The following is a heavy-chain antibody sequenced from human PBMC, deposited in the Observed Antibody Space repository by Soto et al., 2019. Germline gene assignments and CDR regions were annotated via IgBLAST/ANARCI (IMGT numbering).Heavy chain of an antibody. Sequence: PGGSLRLSCAASGFTFSSYGMHWVRQAPGKGLEWVAVIWYDGSNKYYADSVKGRFTISRDNSKNTLYLQMNSLRAEDTAVYYCARGSVHSSSDYYYYYGMDVWGQGTTVTVSS. J-gene: IGHJ6*02. D-gene: IGHD6-6*01. V-gene: IGHV3-33*01. CDR3: ARGSVHSSSDYYYYYGMDV. CDR1: GFTFSSYG. CDR2: IWYDGSNK.